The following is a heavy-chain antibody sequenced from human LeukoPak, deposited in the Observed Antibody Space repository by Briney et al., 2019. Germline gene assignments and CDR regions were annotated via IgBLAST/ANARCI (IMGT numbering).Heavy chain of an antibody. V-gene: IGHV1-2*02. J-gene: IGHJ3*02. Sequence: ASVKVSCKASGYTFAAYYMHWVRQAPGQGLEWMGWINPNSGGTNYAQQFQGSVTMTRDRSSSTAYMELSRLRSDDTAVYYCARVFYYDSSGDYYLGAFDIWGQGTMVTVSS. CDR3: ARVFYYDSSGDYYLGAFDI. CDR2: INPNSGGT. D-gene: IGHD3-22*01. CDR1: GYTFAAYY.